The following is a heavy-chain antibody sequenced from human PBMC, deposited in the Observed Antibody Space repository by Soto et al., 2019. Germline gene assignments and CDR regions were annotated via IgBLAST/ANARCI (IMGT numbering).Heavy chain of an antibody. V-gene: IGHV3-23*01. CDR1: GFTFSVDA. Sequence: EVQVLESGGGLVQPGGSLRLSCAASGFTFSVDAMSWVRQAPGKGLEWDSAISSNGGRTFYADSLRGRFTISRDNSKSALYLQMNNLRAEDTAIYYCAKYSELPYEAYLQQWGQGTLVTVSS. J-gene: IGHJ1*01. CDR2: ISSNGGRT. CDR3: AKYSELPYEAYLQQ. D-gene: IGHD1-7*01.